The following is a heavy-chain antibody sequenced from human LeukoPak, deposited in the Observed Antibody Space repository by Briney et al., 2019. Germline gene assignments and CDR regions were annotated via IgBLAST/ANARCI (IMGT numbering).Heavy chain of an antibody. CDR2: IYTSGST. CDR1: GGSTSSGSYY. V-gene: IGHV4-61*02. Sequence: SQTLSLTCTVSGGSTSSGSYYWSWIRQPAGKGLEWIGRIYTSGSTNYNPSLKSRVTISLDTSKNQFSLKLSSLSAADTAVYYCARYKGLVGATTNNWFDPWGQGTLVTVSS. CDR3: ARYKGLVGATTNNWFDP. J-gene: IGHJ5*02. D-gene: IGHD1-26*01.